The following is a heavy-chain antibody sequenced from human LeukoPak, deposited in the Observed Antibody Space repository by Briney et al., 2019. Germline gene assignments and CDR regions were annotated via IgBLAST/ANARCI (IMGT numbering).Heavy chain of an antibody. Sequence: PSETLSLTCTVSGGAISSYYWGWIRQPPGKGLEWIGYIYYRGGTKYNPSLMSRVTPSVHRAQNQFSLSLSSVTAADTAVYYCARDGLFDSSGYYMDSWGQGTLVIVSS. D-gene: IGHD3-22*01. V-gene: IGHV4-59*01. CDR2: IYYRGGT. CDR3: ARDGLFDSSGYYMDS. J-gene: IGHJ5*01. CDR1: GGAISSYY.